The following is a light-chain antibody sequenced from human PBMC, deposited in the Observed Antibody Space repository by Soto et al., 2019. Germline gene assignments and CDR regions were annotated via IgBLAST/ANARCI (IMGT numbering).Light chain of an antibody. CDR2: EVS. CDR3: SSYTSSSILYV. CDR1: SSDVGGYNY. J-gene: IGLJ1*01. V-gene: IGLV2-14*01. Sequence: QSALTQPASVSGSPGQSITISCTGTSSDVGGYNYVSWHQQHPGKAPKLMIYEVSYRSSGVSNRFSGSKSGNTASLTISGLQAEDEADYYCSSYTSSSILYVFGTGTKLTVL.